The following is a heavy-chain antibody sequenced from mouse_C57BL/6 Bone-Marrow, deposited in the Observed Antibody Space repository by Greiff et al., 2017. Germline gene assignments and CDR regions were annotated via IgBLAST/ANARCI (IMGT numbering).Heavy chain of an antibody. CDR3: ARWDYDCLDY. CDR1: GYTFTDYY. CDR2: INPNNGGT. V-gene: IGHV1-26*01. Sequence: VQLQPSGPELVKPGASVKISCKASGYTFTDYYMNWVKQSHGKSLEWIGDINPNNGGTSYNQKFKGKATLTVDKSSSTAYMELRSLTSEDSAVYYCARWDYDCLDYWGQGTTLTVSS. J-gene: IGHJ2*01. D-gene: IGHD2-4*01.